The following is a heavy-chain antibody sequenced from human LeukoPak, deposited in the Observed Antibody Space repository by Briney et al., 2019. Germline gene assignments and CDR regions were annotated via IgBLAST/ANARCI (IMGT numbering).Heavy chain of an antibody. V-gene: IGHV1-69*01. CDR3: ARALGRTGTTFDY. CDR1: GGTFSSYA. CDR2: IIPIFGTA. D-gene: IGHD1-7*01. Sequence: SVKVSCKASGGTFSSYAISWVRQAPGQGLEWMGGIIPIFGTANYAQKFQGRVTITADESTSTAYMELSSLRSEDTAVYYCARALGRTGTTFDYWGQGTLVTVSS. J-gene: IGHJ4*02.